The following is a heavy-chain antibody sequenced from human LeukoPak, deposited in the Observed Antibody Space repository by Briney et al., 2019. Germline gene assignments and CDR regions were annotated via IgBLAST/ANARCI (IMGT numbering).Heavy chain of an antibody. Sequence: ASETLSLTCTVSGGSISSYYWSWIRQPPGKGLEWIGYIYYSGSTKYNPSLKSRVSISVDTSKNQFSLKLSSVTAADMAVYYCARGAGAGYNLQPFDYWGQGTLVIVSS. CDR2: IYYSGST. D-gene: IGHD5-24*01. J-gene: IGHJ4*02. V-gene: IGHV4-59*08. CDR3: ARGAGAGYNLQPFDY. CDR1: GGSISSYY.